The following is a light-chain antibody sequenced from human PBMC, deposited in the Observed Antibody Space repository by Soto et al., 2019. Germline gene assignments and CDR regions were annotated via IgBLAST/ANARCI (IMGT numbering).Light chain of an antibody. CDR3: QQYNSYSIT. J-gene: IGKJ5*01. CDR1: QSISSW. Sequence: DLQMTQSPSTMSASVGDRVNITCRASQSISSWLAWYQQKQGKATKLLNYNDSSLESGVPSRFSGSGSWTEFTLTISRMQPDDFATYYFQQYNSYSITFGQGTRLEIK. V-gene: IGKV1-5*01. CDR2: NDS.